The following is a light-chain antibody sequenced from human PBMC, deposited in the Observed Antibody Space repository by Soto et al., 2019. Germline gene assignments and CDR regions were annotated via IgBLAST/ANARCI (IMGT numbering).Light chain of an antibody. Sequence: EVVMTQSPVTLSVSPGERATLSCRASQSVRNKLAWYQQKPGQAPRLLIYDASTRATGIPVRFSGSGSVTACTLTISSLQSEDFAVYYCQQYNNWPETFGLGTKLEIK. J-gene: IGKJ2*01. CDR1: QSVRNK. V-gene: IGKV3-15*01. CDR3: QQYNNWPET. CDR2: DAS.